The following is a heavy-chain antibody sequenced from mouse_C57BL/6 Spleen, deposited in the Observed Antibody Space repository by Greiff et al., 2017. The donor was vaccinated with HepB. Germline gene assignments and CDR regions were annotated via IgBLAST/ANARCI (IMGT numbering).Heavy chain of an antibody. V-gene: IGHV1-66*01. J-gene: IGHJ4*01. CDR2: IYPGSGNT. CDR1: GYSFTSYY. D-gene: IGHD2-4*01. CDR3: ARVYYDYDDAMDY. Sequence: VQVVESGPELVKPGASVKISCKASGYSFTSYYIHWVKQRPGQGLEWIGWIYPGSGNTKYNEKFKGKATLTADTSSSTAYMQLSSLTSEDSAVYYCARVYYDYDDAMDYWGQGTSVTVSS.